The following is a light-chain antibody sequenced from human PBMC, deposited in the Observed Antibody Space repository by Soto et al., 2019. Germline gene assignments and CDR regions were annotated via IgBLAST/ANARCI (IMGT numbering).Light chain of an antibody. Sequence: IVMTQSPATLSVSPGERATLSCRASQSVGTKLAWYQQTRGQAPRLLIYGASNRETGVPARFSGSVSGTDFTLTISSLQSEDFAVYYCQQYSSWMWTFGQGTKVDIK. CDR3: QQYSSWMWT. J-gene: IGKJ1*01. CDR1: QSVGTK. CDR2: GAS. V-gene: IGKV3-15*01.